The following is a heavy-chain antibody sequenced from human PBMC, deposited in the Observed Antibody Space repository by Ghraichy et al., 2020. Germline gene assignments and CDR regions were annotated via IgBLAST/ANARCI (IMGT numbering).Heavy chain of an antibody. CDR3: ARPGESWNYGRPFDS. CDR1: GGSISSCGYF. D-gene: IGHD1-7*01. J-gene: IGHJ4*02. V-gene: IGHV4-39*01. CDR2: IYYSGST. Sequence: SETLSLTCTVSGGSISSCGYFWGWIRQPPGKGLQWIGSIYYSGSTYYNPSLKSRVTISVDTSKNQFSLRLTSVTAADTAVYYCARPGESWNYGRPFDSWGQGTLVTVSS.